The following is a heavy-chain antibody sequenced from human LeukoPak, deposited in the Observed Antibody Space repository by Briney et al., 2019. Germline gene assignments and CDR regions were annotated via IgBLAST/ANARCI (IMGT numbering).Heavy chain of an antibody. V-gene: IGHV3-21*01. CDR2: ISSSSSYI. Sequence: PGGSLRLSCTASGFTFSSYARSWVRQAPGKGLEWVSSISSSSSYIYYADSVKGRFTISRDNAKNSLYLQMNSLRAEDTAVYYCARGRGYCSSTSCALPIDYWGQGTLVTVSS. CDR1: GFTFSSYA. J-gene: IGHJ4*02. D-gene: IGHD2-2*01. CDR3: ARGRGYCSSTSCALPIDY.